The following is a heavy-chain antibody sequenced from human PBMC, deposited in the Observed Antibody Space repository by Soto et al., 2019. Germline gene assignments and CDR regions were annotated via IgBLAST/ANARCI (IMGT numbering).Heavy chain of an antibody. CDR3: ANLYWAASGTRYYFDY. CDR2: IYWDDDK. V-gene: IGHV2-5*02. CDR1: GFSFSTSAVG. Sequence: QITLTESGPPLVKPTQTLTLTCTFSGFSFSTSAVGVGWIRQPPGKALEWLALIYWDDDKRYSPFLKSRLTSTKDTSTNQVVLTMTNMDPVDTWTYYCANLYWAASGTRYYFDYWGQGTLVTVSS. D-gene: IGHD6-13*01. J-gene: IGHJ4*02.